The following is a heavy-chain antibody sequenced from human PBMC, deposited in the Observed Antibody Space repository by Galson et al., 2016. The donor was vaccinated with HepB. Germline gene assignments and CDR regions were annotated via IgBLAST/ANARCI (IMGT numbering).Heavy chain of an antibody. V-gene: IGHV3-30-3*01. J-gene: IGHJ3*01. CDR3: AREGHTSGRCGDFDV. Sequence: SLRLSCATSRFTFSTSILHWVRQAPGKGLDWVAAMSYDGFSKYYSDSVKGRFTVSSDNSDSKMYLQLDSLSAGDTALYYCAREGHTSGRCGDFDVWGQGTMVTVSS. CDR2: MSYDGFSK. D-gene: IGHD6-19*01. CDR1: RFTFSTSI.